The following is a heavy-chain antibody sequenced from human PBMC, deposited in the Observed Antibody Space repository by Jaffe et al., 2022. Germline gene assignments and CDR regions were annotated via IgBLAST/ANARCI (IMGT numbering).Heavy chain of an antibody. CDR2: IGTAGDT. J-gene: IGHJ4*02. D-gene: IGHD3-3*01. CDR3: AREVKNYDFWSGYYSTHFDY. Sequence: EVQLVESGGGLVQPGGSLRLSCAASGFTFSSYDMHWVRQATGKGLEWVSAIGTAGDTYYPGSVKGRFTISRENAKNSLYLQMNSLRAGDTAVYYCAREVKNYDFWSGYYSTHFDYWGQGTLVTVSS. CDR1: GFTFSSYD. V-gene: IGHV3-13*01.